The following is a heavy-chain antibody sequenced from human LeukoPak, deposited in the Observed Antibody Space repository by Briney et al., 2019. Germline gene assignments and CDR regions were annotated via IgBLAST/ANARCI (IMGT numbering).Heavy chain of an antibody. V-gene: IGHV4-39*07. J-gene: IGHJ6*04. CDR1: GGSISSSSYY. D-gene: IGHD6-13*01. Sequence: SETLSLTCTVSGGSISSSSYYWGWIRQPPGKGLEWIGSIYYSGSTYYNPSLKSRVTISVDTSKNQFSLKLSSVTAADTAVYYCARVEQQLKVWGKGTTVTVSS. CDR3: ARVEQQLKV. CDR2: IYYSGST.